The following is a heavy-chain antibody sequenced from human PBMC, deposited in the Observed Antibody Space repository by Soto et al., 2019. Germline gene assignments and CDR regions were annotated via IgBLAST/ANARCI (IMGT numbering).Heavy chain of an antibody. J-gene: IGHJ6*02. CDR2: MYYSGST. CDR1: GGSISSSSYY. Sequence: SETLSLTCTVSGGSISSSSYYWGWIRQPPGKGLEWIGNMYYSGSTDYNHSLKSRVTISVDTSKNQFSLKLNAVTAADTAVYYCARDLWGYCGTDCYPLDVWGQGTTVTVSS. CDR3: ARDLWGYCGTDCYPLDV. D-gene: IGHD2-21*02. V-gene: IGHV4-39*07.